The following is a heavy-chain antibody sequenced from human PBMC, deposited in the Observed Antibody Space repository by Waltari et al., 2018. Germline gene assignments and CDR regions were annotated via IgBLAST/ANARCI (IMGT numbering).Heavy chain of an antibody. V-gene: IGHV1-8*02. CDR1: GYTFTSYD. Sequence: QVQLVQSGAEVKKPGASVKVSCKASGYTFTSYDINWVRQATGQGLEWMGWMNPNSGNTGYAQKFQGRVTMTRNTSISTAYMELSSLRSDDTAVYYCARGRIFGVVIVVYYGMDVWGQGTTVTVSS. D-gene: IGHD3-3*01. J-gene: IGHJ6*02. CDR3: ARGRIFGVVIVVYYGMDV. CDR2: MNPNSGNT.